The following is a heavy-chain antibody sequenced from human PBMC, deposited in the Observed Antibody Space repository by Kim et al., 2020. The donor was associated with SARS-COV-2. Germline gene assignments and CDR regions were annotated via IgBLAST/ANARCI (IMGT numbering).Heavy chain of an antibody. V-gene: IGHV4-4*02. CDR2: IYHSGST. CDR3: ARDHGGYCSSTSCYFSWFDP. J-gene: IGHJ5*02. CDR1: GGSISSSNW. Sequence: SETLSLTCAVSGGSISSSNWWSWVRQPPGKGLEWIGEIYHSGSTNYNPSLKSRVTISVDKSKNQFSLKLSSVTAADTAVYYCARDHGGYCSSTSCYFSWFDPWGQGTLVTVSS. D-gene: IGHD2-2*01.